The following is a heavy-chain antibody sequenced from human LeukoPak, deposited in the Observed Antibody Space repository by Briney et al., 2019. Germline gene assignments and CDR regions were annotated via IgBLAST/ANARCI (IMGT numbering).Heavy chain of an antibody. CDR3: ARGSASLMYYSGSYCDY. V-gene: IGHV3-21*01. D-gene: IGHD1-26*01. CDR1: GFTLSRYS. CDR2: ISTSSSYI. Sequence: GGSLRLSCAASGFTLSRYSLNWVRQAPGKGLEWVSSISTSSSYIYYADSVKGRFTISRDDAKNSLYLQMNSLRAEDTAVYYCARGSASLMYYSGSYCDYWGQGTLVTVSS. J-gene: IGHJ4*02.